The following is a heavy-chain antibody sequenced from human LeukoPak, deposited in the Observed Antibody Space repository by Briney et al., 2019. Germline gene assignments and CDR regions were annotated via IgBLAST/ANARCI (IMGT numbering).Heavy chain of an antibody. CDR1: GFTFSSYS. CDR2: ISSSSSYI. CDR3: ARDSDTSVLLWFGELSNYYGMDV. Sequence: GGSLRLSCAASGFTFSSYSMNWVRQAPGKGLEWVSSISSSSSYIYYADSVKGRFTISRDNAKNSLYLQMNSLRAEDTAVYYCARDSDTSVLLWFGELSNYYGMDVWGQGTTVTVSS. J-gene: IGHJ6*02. V-gene: IGHV3-21*01. D-gene: IGHD3-10*01.